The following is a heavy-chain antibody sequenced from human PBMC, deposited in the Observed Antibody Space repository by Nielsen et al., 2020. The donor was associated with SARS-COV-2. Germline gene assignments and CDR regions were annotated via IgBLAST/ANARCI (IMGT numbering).Heavy chain of an antibody. CDR1: GGSFSGYY. J-gene: IGHJ5*02. Sequence: SETLSLTCAVYGGSFSGYYWSWIRQPPGKGLEWIGEINHSGSTNYNPSLKSRVTISVDTSKNQFSLKLSSVTAADTAVYYCARQRGGKAPFDPWGQGTLVTVSS. CDR3: ARQRGGKAPFDP. D-gene: IGHD3-16*01. V-gene: IGHV4-34*01. CDR2: INHSGST.